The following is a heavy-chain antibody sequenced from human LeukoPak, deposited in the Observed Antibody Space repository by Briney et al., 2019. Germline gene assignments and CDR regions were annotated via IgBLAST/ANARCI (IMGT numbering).Heavy chain of an antibody. J-gene: IGHJ4*02. CDR3: AGHSITIFGVVIIWPDY. CDR2: IIPTFGTA. Sequence: ASVKVSCKASGGTFSSYAISWVRQAPGQGLEWMGGIIPTFGTANYAQKFQGRVTITTDESTSTAYMELSSLRSEDTAVYYCAGHSITIFGVVIIWPDYWGQGTLVTVSS. CDR1: GGTFSSYA. D-gene: IGHD3-3*01. V-gene: IGHV1-69*05.